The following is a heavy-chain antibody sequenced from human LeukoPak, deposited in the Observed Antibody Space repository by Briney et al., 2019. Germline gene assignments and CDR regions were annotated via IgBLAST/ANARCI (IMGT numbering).Heavy chain of an antibody. CDR2: IWYGGNNK. J-gene: IGHJ4*02. CDR1: GFTFSSYG. Sequence: GGSLRLSCAASGFTFSSYGMHWVRQAPGKGLEWVAVIWYGGNNKYYADSVKGRFTISRDNSENTLYLQMNSLRAEDTAVYYCAKMTSSSGDGYFDYWGQGTLVTVSS. V-gene: IGHV3-30*02. D-gene: IGHD6-6*01. CDR3: AKMTSSSGDGYFDY.